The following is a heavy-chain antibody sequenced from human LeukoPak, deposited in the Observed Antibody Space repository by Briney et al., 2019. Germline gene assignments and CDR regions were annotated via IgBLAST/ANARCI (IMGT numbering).Heavy chain of an antibody. D-gene: IGHD3-22*01. CDR1: GFTFSSYG. CDR2: IRFDGSNK. CDR3: AKASAMIVVVSKHFDY. Sequence: GGSLRLSCAASGFTFSSYGMHWVRQAPGKGLEWVAFIRFDGSNKYYADSVKGRFTISRDNSKNTLYLQMNSLRAEDTAVYYCAKASAMIVVVSKHFDYWGQGTLVTVSS. V-gene: IGHV3-30*02. J-gene: IGHJ4*02.